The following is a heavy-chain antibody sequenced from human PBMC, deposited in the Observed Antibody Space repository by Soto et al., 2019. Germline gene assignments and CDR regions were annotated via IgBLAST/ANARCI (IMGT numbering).Heavy chain of an antibody. CDR2: IYYSGST. CDR3: ASLGGSTMVRRGLTALDI. CDR1: GGSVISYL. J-gene: IGHJ3*02. Sequence: EMMSETCSVAGGSVISYLWSCIRKPPGKGLEWIAYIYYSGSTNYNPSLKSRVTISVDTSKNQFSLKLSSVTAADTAVYYCASLGGSTMVRRGLTALDIWGQRTIVTVPS. D-gene: IGHD3-10*01. V-gene: IGHV4-59*08.